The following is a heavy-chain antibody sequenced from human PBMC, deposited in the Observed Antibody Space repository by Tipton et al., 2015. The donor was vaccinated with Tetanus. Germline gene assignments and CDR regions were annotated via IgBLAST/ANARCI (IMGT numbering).Heavy chain of an antibody. V-gene: IGHV1-69*01. Sequence: QLVQSGAEVKKPGSSVKVSCKASGGTFSSYAISWVRQAPGQGLEWMGGIIPIFGTANYAQKFQGRVTITADESTSTAYMELSSLRSEDTAVDYCARVSREGPELELDAFDIWGQGTMVTVSS. J-gene: IGHJ3*02. CDR2: IIPIFGTA. CDR1: GGTFSSYA. CDR3: ARVSREGPELELDAFDI. D-gene: IGHD1-7*01.